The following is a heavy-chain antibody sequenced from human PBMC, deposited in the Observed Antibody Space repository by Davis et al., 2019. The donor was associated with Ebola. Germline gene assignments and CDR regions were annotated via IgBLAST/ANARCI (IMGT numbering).Heavy chain of an antibody. CDR2: IRSKGYGGKT. J-gene: IGHJ6*02. V-gene: IGHV3-49*04. CDR3: TRDLKQPPPSYYYGMDV. D-gene: IGHD6-13*01. CDR1: GFTFGDFA. Sequence: PGGSLRLSCTASGFTFGDFAINWVRQAPGKGLEWVGFIRSKGYGGKTQYAASVKGRVTISRDDSKGIAYLQVNSLKTEDTAVYYCTRDLKQPPPSYYYGMDVWGQGTTVTVSS.